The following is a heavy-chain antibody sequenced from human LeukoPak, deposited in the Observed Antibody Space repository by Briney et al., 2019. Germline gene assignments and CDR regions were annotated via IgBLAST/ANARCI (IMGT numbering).Heavy chain of an antibody. CDR1: GFTFSTYA. CDR3: ARFIAAPYYFDY. V-gene: IGHV3-30*04. D-gene: IGHD6-13*01. CDR2: ISYDGSSK. J-gene: IGHJ4*02. Sequence: GGSLRLSCAASGFTFSTYAMHWVRQAPGKGLEWVAVISYDGSSKYYADSVKGRFTISRDNSKNTLYLQMNSLRAEDTAVYYCARFIAAPYYFDYWGRGTLVTVSS.